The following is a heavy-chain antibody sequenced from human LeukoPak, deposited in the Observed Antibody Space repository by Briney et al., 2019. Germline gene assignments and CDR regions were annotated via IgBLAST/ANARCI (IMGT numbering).Heavy chain of an antibody. V-gene: IGHV1-46*01. CDR2: INSSGGSA. CDR3: ARERGVPFDY. J-gene: IGHJ4*02. D-gene: IGHD3-16*01. CDR1: GYTFIKYY. Sequence: GASEKVSCKASGYTFIKYYMHRVRQAPGPRLEWMGIINSSGGSASYAQKFQGRVTMTRDTSTSTVYMELTGLRSEDTVVYYCARERGVPFDYWGQGTLVTVSS.